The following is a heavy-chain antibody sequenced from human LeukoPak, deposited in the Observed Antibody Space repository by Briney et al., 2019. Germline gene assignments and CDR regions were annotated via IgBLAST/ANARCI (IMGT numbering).Heavy chain of an antibody. CDR3: ARRALGSGSYYHY. D-gene: IGHD3-10*01. CDR2: IYHSGST. CDR1: GYSISSGYY. J-gene: IGHJ4*02. Sequence: PSETLSLTCTVSGYSISSGYYWGWIRQPPGKGLEWIGIIYHSGSTYYNPSLKSRVTISVDTSKNQFSLKLSSVTAADTAVYYCARRALGSGSYYHYWGQGTLVTVSS. V-gene: IGHV4-38-2*02.